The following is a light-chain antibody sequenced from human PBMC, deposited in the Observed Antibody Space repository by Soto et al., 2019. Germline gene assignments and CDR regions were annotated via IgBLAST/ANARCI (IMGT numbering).Light chain of an antibody. V-gene: IGKV3-15*01. CDR1: QSVSNN. Sequence: EIVMTQSPATLSVSPGERVTLSCRASQSVSNNLAWYQQKPGQAPRLLIYGATATATGIPARFSGSGSGTEFTLTISSLQSEDFAVYYCQQHNDWPLTFGGGTKVDIK. J-gene: IGKJ4*01. CDR2: GAT. CDR3: QQHNDWPLT.